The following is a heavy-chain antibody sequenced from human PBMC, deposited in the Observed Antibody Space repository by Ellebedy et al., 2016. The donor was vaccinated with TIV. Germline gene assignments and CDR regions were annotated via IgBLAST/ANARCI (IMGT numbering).Heavy chain of an antibody. J-gene: IGHJ4*02. CDR3: ARGYRSPDY. Sequence: GESLKISCAASGFSFSNYWMTWVRQAPGKGLEWVANMKQDGREEYYVDSVKGRFTISRDNAKNSLYLQMNSLRAEDTAVYCCARGYRSPDYWGQGTLVTVSS. D-gene: IGHD6-13*01. CDR1: GFSFSNYW. CDR2: MKQDGREE. V-gene: IGHV3-7*03.